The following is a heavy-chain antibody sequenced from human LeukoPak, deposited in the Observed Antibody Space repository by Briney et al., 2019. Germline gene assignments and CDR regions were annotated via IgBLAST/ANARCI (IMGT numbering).Heavy chain of an antibody. J-gene: IGHJ3*02. V-gene: IGHV4-59*01. CDR1: DDSITMYY. D-gene: IGHD2-15*01. CDR3: ARSGCGGDSCYSQRGAFDI. CDR2: VDHTGST. Sequence: SETLSLTCTVSDDSITMYYWTWIRQPPGKGLEWIGYVDHTGSTKFNPSLNGRVSISRDTSNNFFSLRMRSVTAADTAVYYCARSGCGGDSCYSQRGAFDIWGQGTEVTVSS.